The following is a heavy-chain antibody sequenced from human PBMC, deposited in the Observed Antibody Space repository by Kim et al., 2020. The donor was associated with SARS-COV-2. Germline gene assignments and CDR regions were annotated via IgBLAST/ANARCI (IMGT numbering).Heavy chain of an antibody. CDR1: GGSISSYY. J-gene: IGHJ4*02. CDR3: ARVWYDTFRYYFDY. CDR2: IYYSGST. D-gene: IGHD3-22*01. V-gene: IGHV4-59*01. Sequence: SETLSLTCTVSGGSISSYYWSWIRQPPGKGLEWIGYIYYSGSTNYNPSLKSRVTISVDTSKNQFSLKLSSVTAADTAVYYCARVWYDTFRYYFDYWGQGTLVTVSS.